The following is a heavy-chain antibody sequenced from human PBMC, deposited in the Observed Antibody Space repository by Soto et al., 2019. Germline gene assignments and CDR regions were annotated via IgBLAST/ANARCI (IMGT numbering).Heavy chain of an antibody. V-gene: IGHV3-23*01. J-gene: IGHJ4*02. CDR1: GFTFSSYA. CDR2: ITSDGRT. CDR3: AKDYSTVTTDPLSVVLFDY. Sequence: GGSLRLSCAASGFTFSSYAMSWVRQAPGKGLEWGSIITSDGRTYYADSVKGRLTISRDNSKNTVYLQMNSLRAEDTAVYYCAKDYSTVTTDPLSVVLFDYWGQGALVTVSS. D-gene: IGHD4-17*01.